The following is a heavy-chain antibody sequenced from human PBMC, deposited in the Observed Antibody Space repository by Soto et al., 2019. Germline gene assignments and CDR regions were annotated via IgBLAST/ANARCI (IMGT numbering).Heavy chain of an antibody. V-gene: IGHV3-23*01. Sequence: GGSLRLSCAASGFTFSSYAMSWVRQAPGKGLEWVSAISGSGGSTYYADSVKGRFTISRDNSKNTLYLQMNSLGAEDTALYYCTRIDTAGNVHLEFDHWGQGTLVTVSS. J-gene: IGHJ4*02. CDR3: TRIDTAGNVHLEFDH. D-gene: IGHD1-1*01. CDR2: ISGSGGST. CDR1: GFTFSSYA.